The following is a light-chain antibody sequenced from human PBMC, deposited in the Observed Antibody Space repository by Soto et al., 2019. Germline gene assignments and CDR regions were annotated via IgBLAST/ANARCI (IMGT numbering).Light chain of an antibody. CDR3: SSYAGSTGV. CDR1: SSDVGGYNY. CDR2: EVS. J-gene: IGLJ1*01. Sequence: QSALTQPPSASGSPGQSVTISCTGTSSDVGGYNYVSWYQQHPGKAPKLMIYEVSKRPSGVPDRFSGSKSGNTASLTVSGLAAEEEAYYYCSSYAGSTGVFGTGTKLTVL. V-gene: IGLV2-8*01.